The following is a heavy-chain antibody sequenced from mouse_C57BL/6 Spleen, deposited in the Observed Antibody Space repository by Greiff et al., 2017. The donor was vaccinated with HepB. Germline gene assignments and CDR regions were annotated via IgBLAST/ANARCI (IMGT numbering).Heavy chain of an antibody. V-gene: IGHV1-82*01. Sequence: QVQLKESGPELVKPGASVKISCKASGYAFSSSWVNWVKQRPGKGLEWIGRIYPGDGDTNYNGKLKGTTTLTADKSSSTAYMQLSLLSSEDSAVYFCAVITTVLARAYWGQGTLVTVSA. D-gene: IGHD1-1*01. J-gene: IGHJ3*01. CDR3: AVITTVLARAY. CDR2: IYPGDGDT. CDR1: GYAFSSSW.